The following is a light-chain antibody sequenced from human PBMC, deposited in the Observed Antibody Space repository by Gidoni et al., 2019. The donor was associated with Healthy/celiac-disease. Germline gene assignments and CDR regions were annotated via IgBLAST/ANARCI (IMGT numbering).Light chain of an antibody. CDR1: QSVSSSY. CDR2: GAS. V-gene: IGKV3-20*01. J-gene: IGKJ1*01. Sequence: EIVLTQSPGPLSLSPGERATLSCRASQSVSSSYLAWYQQKPGRAPRLLIYGASSRATGIPDRFSGSGSGTDFTLTISRLEPEDFAVYYCQQYGSSPPWTFGQGTKVEIK. CDR3: QQYGSSPPWT.